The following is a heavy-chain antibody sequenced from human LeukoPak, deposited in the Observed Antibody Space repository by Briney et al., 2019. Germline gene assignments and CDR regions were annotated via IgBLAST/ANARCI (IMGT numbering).Heavy chain of an antibody. J-gene: IGHJ6*03. CDR2: VSDSGST. V-gene: IGHV4-59*11. CDR3: ARTGSSWPLYYYYYMDV. CDR1: GGSISSHY. D-gene: IGHD6-13*01. Sequence: SVTLSLTCTVSGGSISSHYWSWIRQPPGKGLEWIGYVSDSGSTNYNPSLKSRVTVSVDTSKDQFSLKLTSVTAADTAVYYCARTGSSWPLYYYYYMDVWGKGTTVTVSS.